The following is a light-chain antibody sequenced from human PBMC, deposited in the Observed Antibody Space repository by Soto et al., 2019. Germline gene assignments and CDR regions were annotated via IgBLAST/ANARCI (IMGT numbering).Light chain of an antibody. CDR3: SSYTSSSIDYV. V-gene: IGLV2-14*01. Sequence: QSALTQPASVPGSPGQSITISCTGTSSDVGGYNYVSWYQQHPGKVPKLMIYEVSNRPSGVSNRFSGSKSGNTASLTISGLQAEDEADYYCSSYTSSSIDYVFGTGTKLTVL. CDR1: SSDVGGYNY. CDR2: EVS. J-gene: IGLJ1*01.